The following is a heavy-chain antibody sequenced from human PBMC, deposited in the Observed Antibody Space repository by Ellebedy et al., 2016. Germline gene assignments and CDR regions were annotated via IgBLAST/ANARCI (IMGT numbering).Heavy chain of an antibody. CDR1: GGTFSSYA. CDR2: IIPIFGTA. D-gene: IGHD3-10*01. V-gene: IGHV1-69*13. J-gene: IGHJ6*02. CDR3: ARGLARGVRGVTSYYYYGMDV. Sequence: SVKVSCXASGGTFSSYAISWVRQAPGQGLVWMGGIIPIFGTANYAQKFQGRVTITADESTSTAYMELSSLRSEDTAVYYCARGLARGVRGVTSYYYYGMDVWGQGTTVTVSS.